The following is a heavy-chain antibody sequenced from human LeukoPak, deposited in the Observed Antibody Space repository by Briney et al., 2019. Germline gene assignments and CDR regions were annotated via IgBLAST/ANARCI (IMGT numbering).Heavy chain of an antibody. D-gene: IGHD5-12*01. V-gene: IGHV5-51*01. Sequence: GESLQISCKGSGYSFTSYWIGWVRQMPGKGLEWMGIIYPGDSDTRYSPSFQGQVTISADKSISTAYLQWSSLKASDTAMYYCARHEYSCYDSSPFDYWGQGTLVTVSS. CDR3: ARHEYSCYDSSPFDY. J-gene: IGHJ4*02. CDR1: GYSFTSYW. CDR2: IYPGDSDT.